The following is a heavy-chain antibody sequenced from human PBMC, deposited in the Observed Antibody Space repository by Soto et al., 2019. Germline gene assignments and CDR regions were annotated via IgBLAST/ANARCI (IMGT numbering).Heavy chain of an antibody. CDR2: ISYDGSNK. J-gene: IGHJ4*02. V-gene: IGHV3-30-3*01. CDR1: GFTFSSYA. D-gene: IGHD6-13*01. CDR3: ARDAAAGYYFDY. Sequence: QVQLVESGGGVVQSGRSLRLSCAASGFTFSSYAMHWVRQAPGKGLEWVAVISYDGSNKYYADSVKGRFTISRDNSKNTLYLQMNSLRAEDTAVYYCARDAAAGYYFDYWGQGTLVTVSS.